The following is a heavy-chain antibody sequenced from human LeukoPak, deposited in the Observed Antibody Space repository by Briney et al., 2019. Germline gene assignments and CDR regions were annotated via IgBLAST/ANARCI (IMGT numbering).Heavy chain of an antibody. CDR2: INHSGST. V-gene: IGHV4-34*01. CDR3: ARVQVLYDTKFDY. CDR1: GGSFSGYY. J-gene: IGHJ4*02. D-gene: IGHD3-22*01. Sequence: PSENLSLTCAVYGGSFSGYYWSWIRQPPGKGLEWIGEINHSGSTNYNPPLTSRVTISVDTSKNQFSLKLSSVTAADTAVYYCARVQVLYDTKFDYWGQGTLVTVSS.